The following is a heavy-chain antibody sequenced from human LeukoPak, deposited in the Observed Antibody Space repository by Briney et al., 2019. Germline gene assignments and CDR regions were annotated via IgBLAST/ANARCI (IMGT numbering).Heavy chain of an antibody. V-gene: IGHV3-7*01. J-gene: IGHJ4*02. CDR1: GLTFTDFW. Sequence: GGSLRLSCAASGLTFTDFWMNWVRLAPGRGLEWLANIKPDGNEKYYVDSVKGRFAISRDNAKNEVYLEMNSLRAEDTGVYYCSGRDSSRWPGAYWGQGTLVRVSS. D-gene: IGHD2-2*01. CDR3: SGRDSSRWPGAY. CDR2: IKPDGNEK.